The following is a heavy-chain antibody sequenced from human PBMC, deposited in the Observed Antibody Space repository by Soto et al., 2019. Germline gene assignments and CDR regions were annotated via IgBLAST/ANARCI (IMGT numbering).Heavy chain of an antibody. CDR2: ISGSSTYI. CDR1: GFTFSTYS. J-gene: IGHJ5*02. Sequence: EVQLVESGGGLVKPGGSLRLSCAASGFTFSTYSMNWVRQAPGKGLEWVSSISGSSTYIYYADSVKVRFTISRDNAKNSLYLQMNSLRAEDTAVYYCARDYDFWSGFYFWFDPWGQGTLVTVSS. V-gene: IGHV3-21*01. CDR3: ARDYDFWSGFYFWFDP. D-gene: IGHD3-3*01.